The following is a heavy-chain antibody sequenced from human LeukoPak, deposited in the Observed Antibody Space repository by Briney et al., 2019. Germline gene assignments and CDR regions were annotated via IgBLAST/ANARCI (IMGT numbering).Heavy chain of an antibody. J-gene: IGHJ6*02. CDR3: ARTLDRTYQYFYGMDV. CDR2: IKRNGGST. Sequence: PGGSLRLSCAASGFTFDDYGMSWVRQAPGKGLEWVSGIKRNGGSTGYGDSVKGRFTISRDDTKNSLYLQMNSLRVEDTALYYCARTLDRTYQYFYGMDVWGQGTTVTVSS. CDR1: GFTFDDYG. D-gene: IGHD1-14*01. V-gene: IGHV3-20*04.